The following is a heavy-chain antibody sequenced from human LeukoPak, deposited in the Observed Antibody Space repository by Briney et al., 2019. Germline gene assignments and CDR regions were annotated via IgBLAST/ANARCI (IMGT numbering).Heavy chain of an antibody. D-gene: IGHD3-3*01. CDR2: IKEDGREK. CDR3: AKELSRRFDFDY. Sequence: GGSLRLSCGASGFTFKNYWMSWVRQAPGKGLEWLANIKEDGREKYYVDSVKGRFTISRDSSKNTLFLQMDSLRAEDTALYYCAKELSRRFDFDYWGQGTLVTVSS. J-gene: IGHJ4*02. CDR1: GFTFKNYW. V-gene: IGHV3-7*03.